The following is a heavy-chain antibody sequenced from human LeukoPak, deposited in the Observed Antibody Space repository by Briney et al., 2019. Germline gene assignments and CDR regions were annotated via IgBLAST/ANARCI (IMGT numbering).Heavy chain of an antibody. J-gene: IGHJ4*02. V-gene: IGHV4-30-2*01. CDR3: ARGPITIFGVVIGFDY. D-gene: IGHD3-3*01. CDR2: IYHSGST. CDR1: GGSISSGGYY. Sequence: SETLSLTCTVSGGSISSGGYYWSWIRQPPGKGLEWIGYIYHSGSTYYNPSLKSRVTISVDRSKNQFSLKLSSVTAADTAVYYCARGPITIFGVVIGFDYWGQGTLVTVSS.